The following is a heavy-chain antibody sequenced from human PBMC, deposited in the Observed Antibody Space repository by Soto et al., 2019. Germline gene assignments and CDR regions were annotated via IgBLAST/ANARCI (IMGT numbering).Heavy chain of an antibody. Sequence: GESLKISCKASGYSFSSDWIGWVRQMPGKGLEWMGIIYPGDSDTRYSPSFQGQVTISADKSSSTTYLQWSSLKASDTAIYYCARHPHNNGIDVWRQWPTVTVSS. V-gene: IGHV5-51*01. CDR3: ARHPHNNGIDV. CDR2: IYPGDSDT. D-gene: IGHD1-1*01. CDR1: GYSFSSDW. J-gene: IGHJ6*02.